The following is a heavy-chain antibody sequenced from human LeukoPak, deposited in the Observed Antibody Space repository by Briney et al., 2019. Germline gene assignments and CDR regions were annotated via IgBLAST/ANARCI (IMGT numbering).Heavy chain of an antibody. Sequence: GGSLRLSCAASGFTFSRNDMIWARQVPGKGLEWVASISGNGDSTYYADSVKGRFTISRDNSKNTLYLQMNGLRAEDTAVYYCASLRISVSGIDNSGQGTLVTVSS. CDR1: GFTFSRND. CDR2: ISGNGDST. J-gene: IGHJ4*02. CDR3: ASLRISVSGIDN. V-gene: IGHV3-23*01. D-gene: IGHD6-19*01.